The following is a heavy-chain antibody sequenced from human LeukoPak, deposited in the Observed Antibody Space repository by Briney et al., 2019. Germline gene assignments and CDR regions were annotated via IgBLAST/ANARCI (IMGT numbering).Heavy chain of an antibody. CDR1: GFNFSNYS. D-gene: IGHD1-26*01. V-gene: IGHV3-21*01. J-gene: IGHJ4*02. CDR2: ITGSTTYI. Sequence: GGSPRLSCAASGFNFSNYSMNWVRQAPGKGLDWVATITGSTTYIYYSESVKGRFIISRDNAKNSLYLQMNSLRVEDTGVYYCVPSATDYWGQGTLVTVSS. CDR3: VPSATDY.